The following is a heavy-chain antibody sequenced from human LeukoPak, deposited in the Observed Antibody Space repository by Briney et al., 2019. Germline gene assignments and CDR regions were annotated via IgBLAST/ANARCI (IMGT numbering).Heavy chain of an antibody. CDR1: GFTLTDYW. CDR2: IRQDGGEA. J-gene: IGHJ4*02. V-gene: IGHV3-7*01. Sequence: GGSLRLSCAASGFTLTDYWMTWVRQAPGKGLEWLANIRQDGGEAFYVDSMKGRFTISRDNAKNSLYLQMSSLRDEDTAVYYCASLRSSYWGQGTLVTVSS. CDR3: ASLRSSY.